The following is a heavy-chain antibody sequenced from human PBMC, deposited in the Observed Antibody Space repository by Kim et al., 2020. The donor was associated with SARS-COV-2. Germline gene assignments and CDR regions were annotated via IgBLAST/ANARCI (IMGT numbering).Heavy chain of an antibody. CDR1: GGSITNNNYY. J-gene: IGHJ4*02. Sequence: SETLSLTCTVSGGSITNNNYYWGWIRQPPGKGLEWIGSTYYNGITYDNPSLKSRVTISVDTSKNQFSLKLSSVTAADTAVYHCARHYFDTSHYYPYYFDFWGQGTLVTVS. D-gene: IGHD3-22*01. V-gene: IGHV4-39*01. CDR3: ARHYFDTSHYYPYYFDF. CDR2: TYYNGIT.